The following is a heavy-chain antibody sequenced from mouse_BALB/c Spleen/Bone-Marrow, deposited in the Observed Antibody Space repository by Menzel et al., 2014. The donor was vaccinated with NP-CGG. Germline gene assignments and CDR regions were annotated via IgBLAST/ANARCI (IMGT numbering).Heavy chain of an antibody. CDR3: ARSYGKNVDY. Sequence: PGQGLEWIGNINPSTGYTEYNQKFKDKATLTVDKSSSTAYMQLNSLTSEDSAVYYCARSYGKNVDYWGQGTTLTVSS. V-gene: IGHV1-4*01. J-gene: IGHJ2*01. CDR2: INPSTGYT. D-gene: IGHD2-1*01.